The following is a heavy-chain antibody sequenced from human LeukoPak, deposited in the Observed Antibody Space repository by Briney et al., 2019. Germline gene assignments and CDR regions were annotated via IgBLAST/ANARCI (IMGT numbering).Heavy chain of an antibody. CDR1: GFTFSSYA. J-gene: IGHJ4*02. Sequence: PGGSLRLSCAASGFTFSSYAMSWVRQAPGKGLEWVSAISGSGGSTYYADSVKGRFTISRDDAKNTLYLQMDSLRAEDTAMYYCARETGSYYSLDYWGQGTLVTVSS. V-gene: IGHV3-23*01. CDR3: ARETGSYYSLDY. D-gene: IGHD1-26*01. CDR2: ISGSGGST.